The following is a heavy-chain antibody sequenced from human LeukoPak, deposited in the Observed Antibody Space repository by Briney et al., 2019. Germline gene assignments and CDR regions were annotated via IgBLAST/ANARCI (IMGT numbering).Heavy chain of an antibody. J-gene: IGHJ6*02. D-gene: IGHD2-2*01. CDR3: ARGGSYAMDF. CDR2: INGSNGNA. Sequence: ASVKVSCKASVYTFTSYAIHWVRQAPGQKREWMGWINGSNGNAKYSREFKGRVTITRDTSANTAYMELSSLRSEDMALYYCARGGSYAMDFWGQGTTVTVAS. V-gene: IGHV1-3*03. CDR1: VYTFTSYA.